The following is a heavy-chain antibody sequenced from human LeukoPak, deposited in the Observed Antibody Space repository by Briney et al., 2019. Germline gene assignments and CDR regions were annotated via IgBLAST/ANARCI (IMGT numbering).Heavy chain of an antibody. CDR2: IYYSGST. Sequence: SETLSLTCTVSGGSISSYYWSWIRQPPGKGLEWIGYIYYSGSTNYNPSLKSRVTISVDTSKNQFSLKLSSVTAADTAMYYCARDRRDGYNYGDYYYGMDVWGQGTTVTVSS. D-gene: IGHD5-24*01. CDR1: GGSISSYY. V-gene: IGHV4-59*01. J-gene: IGHJ6*02. CDR3: ARDRRDGYNYGDYYYGMDV.